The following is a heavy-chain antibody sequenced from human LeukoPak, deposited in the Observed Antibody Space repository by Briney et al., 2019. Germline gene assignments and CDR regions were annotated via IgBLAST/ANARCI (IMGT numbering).Heavy chain of an antibody. CDR2: ISWNSGSI. J-gene: IGHJ6*04. V-gene: IGHV3-9*01. Sequence: GGSLRLSCAASGFTFDDYAMHWVRQAPGKGLEWVSGISWNSGSITYADSVKGRFTISRDNAKNSLYLQMNSLRAEDTALYYCAKAYLGYYYDSSSYWDVWGNGTTVTVSS. D-gene: IGHD3-22*01. CDR3: AKAYLGYYYDSSSYWDV. CDR1: GFTFDDYA.